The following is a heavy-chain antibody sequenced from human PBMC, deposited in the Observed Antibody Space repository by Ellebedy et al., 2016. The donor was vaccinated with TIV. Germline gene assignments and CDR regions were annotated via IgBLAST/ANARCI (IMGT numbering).Heavy chain of an antibody. CDR2: ISGSGGST. D-gene: IGHD2-8*01. J-gene: IGHJ6*02. CDR3: AKDSSITNYYYGMDV. Sequence: PGGSLRLSCAASGFTFSSYTMNWVRQVPGKGLEWVSAISGSGGSTNYADSVKGRFTISRENSYNTLYLQMNRLRAEDTAVYYCAKDSSITNYYYGMDVWGQGTTVTVSS. CDR1: GFTFSSYT. V-gene: IGHV3-23*01.